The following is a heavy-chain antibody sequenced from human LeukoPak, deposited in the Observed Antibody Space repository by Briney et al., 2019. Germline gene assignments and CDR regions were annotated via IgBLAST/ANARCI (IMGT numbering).Heavy chain of an antibody. Sequence: ASVKVSCKASGYSFTAYYMHWVRQAPGQGLEWMGWINPNSGGTKYAQKFQGRVTMTRDTSISTVYMGLSGLKSDDTAVFYCARAPWEGGYWGQGTLVTVSS. V-gene: IGHV1-2*02. J-gene: IGHJ4*02. CDR2: INPNSGGT. D-gene: IGHD1-26*01. CDR3: ARAPWEGGY. CDR1: GYSFTAYY.